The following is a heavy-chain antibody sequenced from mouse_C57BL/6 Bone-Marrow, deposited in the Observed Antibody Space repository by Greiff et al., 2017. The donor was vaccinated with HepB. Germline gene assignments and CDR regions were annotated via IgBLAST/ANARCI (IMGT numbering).Heavy chain of an antibody. D-gene: IGHD2-4*01. Sequence: EVQVVESGGGLVKPGGSLKLSCAASGFTFSDYGMHWVRQAPEKGLEWVAYISSGSSTIYYADTVKGRFTISRDNAKNTLFLQMTSLRSEDTAMYYCARPRVYDYLFAYWGQGTLVTVSA. V-gene: IGHV5-17*01. CDR1: GFTFSDYG. CDR2: ISSGSSTI. CDR3: ARPRVYDYLFAY. J-gene: IGHJ3*01.